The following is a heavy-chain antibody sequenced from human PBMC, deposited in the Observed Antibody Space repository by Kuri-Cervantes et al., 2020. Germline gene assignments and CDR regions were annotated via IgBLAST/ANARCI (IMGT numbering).Heavy chain of an antibody. J-gene: IGHJ4*02. D-gene: IGHD3-16*01. CDR2: IIPILGIA. Sequence: SVKVSCKASGYTFTSYGISWVRQAPGQGLEWMGRIIPILGIANYAQKFQGRVTITADKSTSTAYMELSSLRSDDTAVYYCARADGGGWKTYYFDYWGQGTLVTVSS. CDR1: GYTFTSYG. CDR3: ARADGGGWKTYYFDY. V-gene: IGHV1-69*04.